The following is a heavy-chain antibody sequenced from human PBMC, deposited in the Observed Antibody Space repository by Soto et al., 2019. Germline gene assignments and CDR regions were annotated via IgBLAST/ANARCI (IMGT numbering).Heavy chain of an antibody. CDR2: MNPGSGQT. D-gene: IGHD6-13*01. J-gene: IGHJ5*02. V-gene: IGHV1-8*01. CDR1: GYTFFNFD. Sequence: GASVKVSCKASGYTFFNFDISWVRQAAGQGLEWLGWMNPGSGQTGYASKFQGRVAMTRDASTGTSHLELSSLTSGDTAVYYCARMSSAGTLNWFDPWGQGTLVTVSS. CDR3: ARMSSAGTLNWFDP.